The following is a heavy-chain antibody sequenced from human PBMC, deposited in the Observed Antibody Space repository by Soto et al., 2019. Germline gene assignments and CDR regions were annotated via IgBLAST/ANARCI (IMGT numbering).Heavy chain of an antibody. CDR2: IQSGGST. V-gene: IGHV3-66*01. D-gene: IGHD3-22*01. CDR3: ARGSLITLDAFDI. J-gene: IGHJ3*02. Sequence: EVQLVESGGGLVQPGESLRLSCAASGFTVSSNYMSWVRQAPGKGLEWVSIIQSGGSTDYAESVKDRFILSRDNSKNTLYLQRNSLRAEDTAVYYCARGSLITLDAFDIWGQGTMVTVSS. CDR1: GFTVSSNY.